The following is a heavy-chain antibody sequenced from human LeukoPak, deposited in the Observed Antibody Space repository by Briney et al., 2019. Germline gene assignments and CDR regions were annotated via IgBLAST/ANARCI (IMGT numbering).Heavy chain of an antibody. CDR2: IIPIFGTA. J-gene: IGHJ4*02. CDR1: GYTFTSYD. CDR3: ATGFTIFGVVINSPLTD. V-gene: IGHV1-69*05. D-gene: IGHD3-3*01. Sequence: GASVKVSCKASGYTFTSYDINWVRQAPGQGLEWMGGIIPIFGTANYAQKFQGRVTITTDESTSTAYMELSSLRSEDTAVYYCATGFTIFGVVINSPLTDWGQGTLVTVSS.